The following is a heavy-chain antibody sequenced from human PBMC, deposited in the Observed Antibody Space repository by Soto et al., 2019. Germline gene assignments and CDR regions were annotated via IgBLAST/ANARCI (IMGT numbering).Heavy chain of an antibody. D-gene: IGHD3-3*01. J-gene: IGHJ5*02. CDR2: IYPGDSDT. V-gene: IGHV5-51*01. Sequence: PGETLKISCKGSGYSFTSYWIGWVRQMPGKGLEWMGIIYPGDSDTRYSPSFQGQVTISADKSISTAYLQWSSLKASDTAMYYCARHEDDFWSGSWFDPWGPGTLVTVSS. CDR3: ARHEDDFWSGSWFDP. CDR1: GYSFTSYW.